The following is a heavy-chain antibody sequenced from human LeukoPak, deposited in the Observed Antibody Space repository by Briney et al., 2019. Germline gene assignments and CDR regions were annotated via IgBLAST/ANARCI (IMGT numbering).Heavy chain of an antibody. Sequence: SETLSLTCAVYGGSFSGYYWSWIRQPPGKGLEWIGEINHSGSTNYNPSLKSRVTISVDTSKNQFSLKLTSVTAADTAVYYCARTTEGGYTYGYFYYYYMDAWGKGTTVTISS. V-gene: IGHV4-34*01. J-gene: IGHJ6*03. CDR3: ARTTEGGYTYGYFYYYYMDA. D-gene: IGHD5-18*01. CDR1: GGSFSGYY. CDR2: INHSGST.